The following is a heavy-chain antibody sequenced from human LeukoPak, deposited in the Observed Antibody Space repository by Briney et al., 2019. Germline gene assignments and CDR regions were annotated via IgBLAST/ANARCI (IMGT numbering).Heavy chain of an antibody. Sequence: ASVKVSCKASGYTFTGYYMHWVRQAPGQGLEWMGWINPNSGGTNYAQKFQGRVTITADESTSTAYMELSSLRSEDTAVYYCARTIGYSSGWYDYWGQGTLVTVSS. CDR1: GYTFTGYY. D-gene: IGHD6-19*01. CDR2: INPNSGGT. V-gene: IGHV1-2*02. CDR3: ARTIGYSSGWYDY. J-gene: IGHJ4*02.